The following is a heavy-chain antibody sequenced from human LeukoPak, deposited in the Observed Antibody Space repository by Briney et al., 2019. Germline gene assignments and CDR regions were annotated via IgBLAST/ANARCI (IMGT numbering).Heavy chain of an antibody. D-gene: IGHD1-7*01. J-gene: IGHJ4*02. CDR3: ARGLFYNWNYEPFFGY. Sequence: SETLSLTCTVSGGSTSSHYWSWIRQPPGKGLEWIGYIYYSGSTNYNPSLKSRVTISVDTSKNQFSLKLSSVTAADTAVYYCARGLFYNWNYEPFFGYWGQGTLVTVSS. CDR2: IYYSGST. V-gene: IGHV4-59*11. CDR1: GGSTSSHY.